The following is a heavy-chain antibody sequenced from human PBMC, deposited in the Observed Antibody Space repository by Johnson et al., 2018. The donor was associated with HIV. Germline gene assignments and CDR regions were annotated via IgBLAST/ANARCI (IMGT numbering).Heavy chain of an antibody. Sequence: VQLVESGGGVVQPGGYLRLSCAASGLTFSSYGMHWVRQAPGKGLEWVAFIRYDVTKKYYADYVKGRFTISRDNSKNTLYLQMNSMRAEDTAVYYCAKWGTITGTTGVFDIWGQGTMVTVSS. V-gene: IGHV3-30*02. CDR2: IRYDVTKK. CDR3: AKWGTITGTTGVFDI. CDR1: GLTFSSYG. J-gene: IGHJ3*02. D-gene: IGHD1-7*01.